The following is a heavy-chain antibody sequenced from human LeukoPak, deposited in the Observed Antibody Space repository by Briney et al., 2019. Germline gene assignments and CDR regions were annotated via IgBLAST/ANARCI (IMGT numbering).Heavy chain of an antibody. J-gene: IGHJ4*02. Sequence: GGSLRLSCAVSGFTFSSYVMSWVRQAPGKGLEWVSAISGSGGSTYYADSVKGRFTISRDNSKNTLYLQMNSLRAEDTAVYYCARETADYGEGYWGQGTLVTVSS. V-gene: IGHV3-23*01. D-gene: IGHD4-17*01. CDR3: ARETADYGEGY. CDR2: ISGSGGST. CDR1: GFTFSSYV.